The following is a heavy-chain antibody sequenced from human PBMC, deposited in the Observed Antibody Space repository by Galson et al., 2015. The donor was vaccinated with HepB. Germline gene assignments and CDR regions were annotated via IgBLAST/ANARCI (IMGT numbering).Heavy chain of an antibody. CDR3: AREPDDTNGYYMSFEY. Sequence: SLRLSCAASGFSFSNFAMHWVRQAPGKGLEWVAIISYDGKHKYYADSVRGRFTISRDISKNTLYLQMNSLRAEDTAVYYCAREPDDTNGYYMSFEYWGQGTLVTVSS. CDR2: ISYDGKHK. CDR1: GFSFSNFA. D-gene: IGHD3-22*01. V-gene: IGHV3-30*04. J-gene: IGHJ4*02.